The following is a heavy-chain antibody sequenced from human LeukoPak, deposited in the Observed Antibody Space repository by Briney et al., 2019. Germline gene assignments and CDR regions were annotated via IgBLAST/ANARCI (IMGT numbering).Heavy chain of an antibody. J-gene: IGHJ4*02. V-gene: IGHV3-30*04. CDR3: AKDLTTYGSGSYYEPYFDY. D-gene: IGHD3-10*01. CDR2: ISYDGSNK. CDR1: GFTFSSYA. Sequence: PGRSLRLSCAASGFTFSSYAMHWVRQAPGKGLEWVAVISYDGSNKYYADSVKGRFTISRDNSKNTLYLQMNSLRAEDTAVYYCAKDLTTYGSGSYYEPYFDYWGQGTLVTVSS.